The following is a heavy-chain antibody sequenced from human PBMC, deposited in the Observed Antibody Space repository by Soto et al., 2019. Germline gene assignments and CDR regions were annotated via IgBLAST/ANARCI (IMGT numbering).Heavy chain of an antibody. CDR2: IIPIFGTA. V-gene: IGHV1-69*13. CDR3: ATLRGSGSYQFYYAMDA. J-gene: IGHJ6*02. Sequence: ASVKVSCKASGGTFSSYAISWVRQAPGQGLEWMGGIIPIFGTANYAQKFQGRVTITADESTSTAYMELSSLRSEDTAVYYCATLRGSGSYQFYYAMDAWGQGTTVTVSS. CDR1: GGTFSSYA. D-gene: IGHD1-26*01.